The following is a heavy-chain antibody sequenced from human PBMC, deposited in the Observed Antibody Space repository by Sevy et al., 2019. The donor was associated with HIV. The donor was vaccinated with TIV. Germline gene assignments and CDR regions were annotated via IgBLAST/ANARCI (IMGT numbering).Heavy chain of an antibody. V-gene: IGHV3-74*01. Sequence: GGSLRLSCAASGFTLRNYGMHWVRQAPGEGLVWVSRSNTDGSDTRYADSVRGRFTISRDNAKNTLYLQMNSLRAEDTAVYYCTRDRILSGMDVWGQGTTVTVSS. CDR3: TRDRILSGMDV. CDR1: GFTLRNYG. CDR2: SNTDGSDT. J-gene: IGHJ6*02.